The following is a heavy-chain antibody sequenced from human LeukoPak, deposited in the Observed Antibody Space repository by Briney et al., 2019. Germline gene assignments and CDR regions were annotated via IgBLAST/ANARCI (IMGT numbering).Heavy chain of an antibody. Sequence: SVKVSCKASGGTFSSYAISWVRQAPGQGLEWMGRIIPIFGTANYAQKFQGRVTITTDESTSTAYMELSSLRSEDTAVYYCARDLNPFNWGDDAFDIWGQGTKVTVSS. CDR2: IIPIFGTA. D-gene: IGHD7-27*01. J-gene: IGHJ3*02. CDR1: GGTFSSYA. V-gene: IGHV1-69*05. CDR3: ARDLNPFNWGDDAFDI.